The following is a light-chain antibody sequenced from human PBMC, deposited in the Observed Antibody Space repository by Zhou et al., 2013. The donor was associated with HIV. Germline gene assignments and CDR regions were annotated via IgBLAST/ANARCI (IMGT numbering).Light chain of an antibody. CDR1: QAIATL. V-gene: IGKV1-39*01. CDR2: GAS. Sequence: DIHMTQSPISLSASVGDKVTITCRASQAIATLLSWFQHKSGRAPKLLIYGASSLQSGVPSRFTGSGSGTDFTLTISSLQPDDSATYYCQQNYNIPRTFGQGTRVEL. J-gene: IGKJ4*01. CDR3: QQNYNIPRT.